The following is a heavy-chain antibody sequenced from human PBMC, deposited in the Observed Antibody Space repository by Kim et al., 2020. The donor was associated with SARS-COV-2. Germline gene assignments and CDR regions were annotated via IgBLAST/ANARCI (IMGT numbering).Heavy chain of an antibody. J-gene: IGHJ4*02. Sequence: VDSVRDRFTISRDNAKNSLYLQMNSLSVEDTAVYYCGSSLAVTSTRHFDFWGRGTLVTVSS. V-gene: IGHV3-7*03. D-gene: IGHD6-19*01. CDR3: GSSLAVTSTRHFDF.